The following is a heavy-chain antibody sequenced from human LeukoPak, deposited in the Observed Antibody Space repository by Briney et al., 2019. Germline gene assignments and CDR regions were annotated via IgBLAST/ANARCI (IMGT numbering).Heavy chain of an antibody. CDR3: ARDRGYSYGYTP. CDR2: ISSSGNTI. J-gene: IGHJ5*02. D-gene: IGHD5-18*01. Sequence: GGSLRLSCAASVFTFSSYEMNWVRQAPGKGLEWVSYISSSGNTIYYADSVKGRFTISRDNAKNSLFLQMNSLRAEDTALYYCARDRGYSYGYTPWGQGTLVTVSS. CDR1: VFTFSSYE. V-gene: IGHV3-48*03.